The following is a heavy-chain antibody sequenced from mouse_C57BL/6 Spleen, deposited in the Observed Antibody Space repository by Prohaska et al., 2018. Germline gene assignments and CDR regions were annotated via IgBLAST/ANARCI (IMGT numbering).Heavy chain of an antibody. Sequence: YMGKATLTVDKSSSTAYMELSSLTSEDTAVYYCARDLFAYWGQGTLVTVSA. V-gene: IGHV1-18*01. CDR3: ARDLFAY. J-gene: IGHJ3*01.